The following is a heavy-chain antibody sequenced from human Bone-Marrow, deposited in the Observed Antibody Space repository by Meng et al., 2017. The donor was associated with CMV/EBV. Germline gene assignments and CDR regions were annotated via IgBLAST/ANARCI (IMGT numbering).Heavy chain of an antibody. V-gene: IGHV1-46*01. J-gene: IGHJ4*02. D-gene: IGHD3-9*01. Sequence: ASVKVSCKASGGTFSSYAISWVRQAPGQGLEWMGIINPSGGSTSYAQKFQGRVTMTRDTSTSTVYMELSSLRSEDTAVYYCARGSNDILTGYTYWGQGTLVTVSS. CDR2: INPSGGST. CDR3: ARGSNDILTGYTY. CDR1: GGTFSSYA.